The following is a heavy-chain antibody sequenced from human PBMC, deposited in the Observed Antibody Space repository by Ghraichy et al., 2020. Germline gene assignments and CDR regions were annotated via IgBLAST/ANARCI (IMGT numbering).Heavy chain of an antibody. CDR3: ARGYLWRGEVNYYYGLDV. V-gene: IGHV3-7*01. CDR2: IKQDGSEK. CDR1: GGSFSAYD. D-gene: IGHD3-10*01. Sequence: ETLSLTCAVYGGSFSAYDWSWIRQSPGKGLEWVANIKQDGSEKYYVDSVKGRFTISRDNAKNSLYLQMNSLRAEDTAVYHCARGYLWRGEVNYYYGLDVWGQGTTVTVSS. J-gene: IGHJ6*02.